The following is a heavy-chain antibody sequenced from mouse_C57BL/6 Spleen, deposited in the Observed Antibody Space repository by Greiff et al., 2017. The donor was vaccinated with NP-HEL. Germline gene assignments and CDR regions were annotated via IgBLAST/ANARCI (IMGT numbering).Heavy chain of an antibody. J-gene: IGHJ1*03. CDR3: ARESKGTGWYFDV. V-gene: IGHV3-1*01. Sequence: EVQLQQSGPGMVKPSQSLSLTCTVTGYSITSGYDWHWIRHFPGNKLEWMGYISYSGSTNYNPSLKSRISITHDTSKNHFFLKLNSVTTEDTATYYCARESKGTGWYFDVWGTGTTVTVSS. D-gene: IGHD1-3*01. CDR2: ISYSGST. CDR1: GYSITSGYD.